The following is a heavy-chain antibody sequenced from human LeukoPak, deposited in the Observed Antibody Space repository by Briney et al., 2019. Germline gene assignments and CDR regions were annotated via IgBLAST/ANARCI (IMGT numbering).Heavy chain of an antibody. J-gene: IGHJ4*02. CDR2: NSHSGST. D-gene: IGHD6-6*01. CDR1: GYSFSSDYY. CDR3: SATSVPTKGFDG. V-gene: IGHV4-38-2*01. Sequence: SATLYLTCAVSGYSFSSDYYCGWIQPPPGKGLEMIWRNSHSGSTYYNPYLKSRVTITVDTSKNQSSLKLSSVTAADTAVYYCSATSVPTKGFDGWGQGTLVTVSS.